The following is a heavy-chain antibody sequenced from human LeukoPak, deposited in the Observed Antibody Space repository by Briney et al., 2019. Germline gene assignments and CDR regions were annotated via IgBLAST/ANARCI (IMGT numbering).Heavy chain of an antibody. V-gene: IGHV3-23*01. CDR1: GFPFSSYV. CDR3: ARSYSNHLFGMDV. J-gene: IGHJ6*02. D-gene: IGHD4-11*01. Sequence: GGSLRLSCAASGFPFSSYVMSWVRQAPGKGLEWVSVISGSGGSINYADSVKGRVAISRDNSQNTVFLQMNSVRVEDTAVYYCARSYSNHLFGMDVWGQGTAVTVSS. CDR2: ISGSGGSI.